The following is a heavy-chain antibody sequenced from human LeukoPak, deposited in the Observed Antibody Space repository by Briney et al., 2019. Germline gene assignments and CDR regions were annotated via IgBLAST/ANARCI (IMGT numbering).Heavy chain of an antibody. Sequence: VASVKVSCKASGYTFTGYYIHWVRQAPGQGLEWMGWINPNSGGTNYAQKLQGSVTMTRDTSISTAYMALSRLRSDDTAVYYCARDSSRVRASAFDIWGQGTMVTVSS. J-gene: IGHJ3*02. CDR3: ARDSSRVRASAFDI. CDR2: INPNSGGT. D-gene: IGHD3-10*01. CDR1: GYTFTGYY. V-gene: IGHV1-2*02.